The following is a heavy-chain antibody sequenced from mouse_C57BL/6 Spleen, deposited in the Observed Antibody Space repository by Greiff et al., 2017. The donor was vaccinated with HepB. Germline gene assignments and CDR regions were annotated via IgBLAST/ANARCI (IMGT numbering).Heavy chain of an antibody. Sequence: VQLQQPGAELVKPGASVKLSCKASGYTFTSYWMQWVKQRPGQGLEWIGEIDPSDSYTNYNQKFKGKATLTVDTSSSTAYMQLSSLTSEDSAVYYCASHYYGSSSGYFDYWGQGTTLTVSS. D-gene: IGHD1-1*01. V-gene: IGHV1-50*01. CDR3: ASHYYGSSSGYFDY. CDR1: GYTFTSYW. CDR2: IDPSDSYT. J-gene: IGHJ2*01.